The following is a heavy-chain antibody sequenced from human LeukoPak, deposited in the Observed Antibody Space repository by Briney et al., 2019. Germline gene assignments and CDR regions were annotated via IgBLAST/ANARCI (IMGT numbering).Heavy chain of an antibody. D-gene: IGHD1-26*01. V-gene: IGHV3-48*01. CDR2: IRATSTTL. CDR3: ARDTQWAFDY. CDR1: GFTFSDYP. Sequence: PGGYLRLSCAASGFTFSDYPMNWIRQAPGKGLEWVSNIRATSTTLYYQDYYADSVKGRFTTSRDNAKNSLYLQMDSLRVEDTAVYYCARDTQWAFDYWGQGTTVTVSS. J-gene: IGHJ4*03.